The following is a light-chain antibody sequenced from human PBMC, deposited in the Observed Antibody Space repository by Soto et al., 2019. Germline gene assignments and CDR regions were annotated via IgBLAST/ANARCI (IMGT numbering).Light chain of an antibody. CDR3: QQRSNRA. CDR1: QSVSRY. J-gene: IGKJ5*01. CDR2: GAS. Sequence: EMVLTQSPATLSLSPGESATLSCRASQSVSRYFAWYPQKPRQAPMLLIYGASTRATIIPTRFSGSGSATEFTPTISRLRADDVANYYCQQRSNRAFGQGTRLEI. V-gene: IGKV3-15*01.